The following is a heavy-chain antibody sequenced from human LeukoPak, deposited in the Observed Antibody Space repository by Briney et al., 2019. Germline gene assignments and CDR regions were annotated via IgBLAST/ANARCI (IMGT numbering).Heavy chain of an antibody. J-gene: IGHJ2*01. V-gene: IGHV4-59*01. CDR1: GGSISSYY. CDR2: IYYSGST. Sequence: SETLSPTCTVSGGSISSYYWSWIRQPPGKGLEWIGYIYYSGSTNYTPSLKSRVTISVDTSKNQFSLKLSSVTAADTAVYYCARDRPEGPLGYCSSTSCYRRGISWYFDLWGRGTLVTVSS. CDR3: ARDRPEGPLGYCSSTSCYRRGISWYFDL. D-gene: IGHD2-2*02.